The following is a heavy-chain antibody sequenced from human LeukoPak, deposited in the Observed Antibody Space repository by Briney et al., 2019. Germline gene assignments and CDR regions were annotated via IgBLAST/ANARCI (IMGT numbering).Heavy chain of an antibody. Sequence: GGSLRLSCAASGFTFSSYGMHWVRQAPGKGLEWVAVIWYDGSNKYYADSVKGRFTISRDNSKNTLYLQMNSLRAEDTAVYYCAGGGYCSGGSCRHYYYYGMDVWGQGTTVTVSS. CDR3: AGGGYCSGGSCRHYYYYGMDV. CDR2: IWYDGSNK. CDR1: GFTFSSYG. V-gene: IGHV3-33*01. J-gene: IGHJ6*02. D-gene: IGHD2-15*01.